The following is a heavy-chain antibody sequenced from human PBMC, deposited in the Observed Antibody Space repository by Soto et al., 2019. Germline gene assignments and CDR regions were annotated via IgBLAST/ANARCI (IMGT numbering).Heavy chain of an antibody. J-gene: IGHJ4*02. V-gene: IGHV3-72*01. D-gene: IGHD1-7*01. Sequence: GGVLRLSCSASCFTLSDHYMDLGRQAPGKGLEWVARSRNKANGYTTEYAASVKGRFTISRDDSNNSLYLQMNSLKTEDTAVYYCSRSGAGTALLGYWGQGAPVTVSS. CDR2: SRNKANGYTT. CDR3: SRSGAGTALLGY. CDR1: CFTLSDHY.